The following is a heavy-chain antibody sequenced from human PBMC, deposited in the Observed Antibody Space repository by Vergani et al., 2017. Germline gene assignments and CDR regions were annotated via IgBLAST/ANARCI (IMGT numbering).Heavy chain of an antibody. D-gene: IGHD3-10*01. CDR2: ISYDGNKK. J-gene: IGHJ5*02. Sequence: QVQLVESGGGEVQPGRSLRLSCSADGFPFSDYGVHWVRQAPGKGLEWVSVISYDGNKKNYADSVKGRFTISRDNSKNTLYLEMNALRAEDTAVYYCVRDLPYFQFWNPMVHLWGRGTLVTVSS. CDR1: GFPFSDYG. CDR3: VRDLPYFQFWNPMVHL. V-gene: IGHV3-30*03.